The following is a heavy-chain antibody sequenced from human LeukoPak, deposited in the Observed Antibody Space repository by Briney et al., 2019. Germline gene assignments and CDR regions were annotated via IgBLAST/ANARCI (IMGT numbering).Heavy chain of an antibody. Sequence: SQTLSLTCAISGDSVSSNSAAWNWIRQSPSRGLEWLGRTYYRSKWYNDYAVSEKSRITINPDTSKNQFSLQLNSVTPEDTAVYYCARSDYDSSGYHRYFDYWGQGTLVTVSS. J-gene: IGHJ4*02. CDR2: TYYRSKWYN. D-gene: IGHD3-22*01. CDR1: GDSVSSNSAA. CDR3: ARSDYDSSGYHRYFDY. V-gene: IGHV6-1*01.